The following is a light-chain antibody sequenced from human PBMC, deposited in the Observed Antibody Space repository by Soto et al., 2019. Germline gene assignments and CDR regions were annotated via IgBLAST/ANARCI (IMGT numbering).Light chain of an antibody. CDR3: QQYVTSSPRT. CDR1: HTISSSY. CDR2: GSS. V-gene: IGKV3-20*01. Sequence: EIVLTQSPGTLSLSPGERATLSCRASHTISSSYLAWYQQKPGQAPRLLMYGSSSRATGIPDRFSGSGSGTDFTLPITRLEPEDFAVYYCQQYVTSSPRTFGQGTKVEIK. J-gene: IGKJ1*01.